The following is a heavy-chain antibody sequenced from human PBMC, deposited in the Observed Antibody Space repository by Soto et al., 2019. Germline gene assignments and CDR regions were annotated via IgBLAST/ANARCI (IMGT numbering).Heavy chain of an antibody. CDR3: ASVENQRYYYGMDV. J-gene: IGHJ6*02. Sequence: QVQLVQSGAEVKKPGSSVKVSCKASGGTFSSYAISWVRQAPGQGLEWMGGIIPIFVTADYAQKFQGRVTITAEESTSTAYMELSSLRSEDTAVYYCASVENQRYYYGMDVWGQGTTVTVSS. CDR1: GGTFSSYA. CDR2: IIPIFVTA. D-gene: IGHD2-15*01. V-gene: IGHV1-69*12.